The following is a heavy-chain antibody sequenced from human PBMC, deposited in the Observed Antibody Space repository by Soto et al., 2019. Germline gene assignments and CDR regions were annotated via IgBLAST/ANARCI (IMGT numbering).Heavy chain of an antibody. CDR2: ISSSSSTI. D-gene: IGHD6-13*01. Sequence: VQLVESGGGLVQPGGSLRLSCAASGFTFSSYSMNWVRQAPGKGLEWVSYISSSSSTIYYADSVKGRFTISRDNAKNSLYLQMNSLRDEDTAVYYCARDAAAAMYYYGMDVWGQGTTVTVSS. V-gene: IGHV3-48*02. CDR1: GFTFSSYS. J-gene: IGHJ6*02. CDR3: ARDAAAAMYYYGMDV.